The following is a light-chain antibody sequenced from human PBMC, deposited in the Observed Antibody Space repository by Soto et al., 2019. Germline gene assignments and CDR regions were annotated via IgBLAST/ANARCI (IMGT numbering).Light chain of an antibody. V-gene: IGLV2-14*01. CDR2: EVS. J-gene: IGLJ3*02. CDR3: SAYTARSTLV. Sequence: QSVLTQPASVSGSPRQSITISCTGTSSDVGGYNFVSWYQHHPDKAPKLIIYEVSNRPSGISNRFSGSKSGNTASLTISGLQPEDEGDYYCSAYTARSTLVFGGGTKLTVL. CDR1: SSDVGGYNF.